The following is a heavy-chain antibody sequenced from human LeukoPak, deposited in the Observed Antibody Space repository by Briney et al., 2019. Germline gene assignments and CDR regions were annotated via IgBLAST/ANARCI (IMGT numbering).Heavy chain of an antibody. Sequence: GGSLRLPCAASGFTFSSYSMNWARQAPGKGLEWVSSISSSSSYIYYADSVKGRFTISRDNAKNSLYLQMNSLRAEDTAVYYCARDRVKLRGPFDYWGQGTLVTVSS. CDR2: ISSSSSYI. CDR1: GFTFSSYS. V-gene: IGHV3-21*01. J-gene: IGHJ4*02. CDR3: ARDRVKLRGPFDY. D-gene: IGHD1-7*01.